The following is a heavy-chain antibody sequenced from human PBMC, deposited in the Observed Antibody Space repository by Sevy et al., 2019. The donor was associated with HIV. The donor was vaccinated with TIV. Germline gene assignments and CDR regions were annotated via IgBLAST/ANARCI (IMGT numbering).Heavy chain of an antibody. D-gene: IGHD3-10*01. CDR2: INHSGST. Sequence: SETLSLTCAVYGGSFSGYYWSWIRQPPGKGLEWIGEINHSGSTNYNPPFKSRVTISVDTSKNQFSLKLSSVTAADTAVYYCARVQSRITMVRGAPSGNAFDIWGQGTMVTVSS. CDR3: ARVQSRITMVRGAPSGNAFDI. V-gene: IGHV4-34*01. J-gene: IGHJ3*02. CDR1: GGSFSGYY.